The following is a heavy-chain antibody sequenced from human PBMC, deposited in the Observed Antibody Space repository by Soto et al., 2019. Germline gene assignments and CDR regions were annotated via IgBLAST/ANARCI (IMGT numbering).Heavy chain of an antibody. CDR3: ARDGNSGYAFVPDY. CDR1: GFTFSSYW. D-gene: IGHD5-12*01. CDR2: IKQDGSEK. J-gene: IGHJ4*02. V-gene: IGHV3-7*01. Sequence: GGSLRLSCAASGFTFSSYWMSWVRQAPGKGLEWVANIKQDGSEKYYVDSVKGRFTISRDNAKNSLYLQMNSLRAEDTAVYYCARDGNSGYAFVPDYWGQGTLVTVSS.